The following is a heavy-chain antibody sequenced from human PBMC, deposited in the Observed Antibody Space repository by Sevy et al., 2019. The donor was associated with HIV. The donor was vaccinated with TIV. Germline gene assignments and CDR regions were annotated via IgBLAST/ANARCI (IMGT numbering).Heavy chain of an antibody. J-gene: IGHJ6*02. CDR1: GFSFSNSA. Sequence: GGSLRLSCSGSGFSFSNSAMNWVRQTPGKGLKYVSAISSDGVSTYYTDSVRGRFTISRDNSKNTLYLQMSSLRVEDTAVDYCVKDSDYDFWRGYYGMDVWGQGTTVTVSS. V-gene: IGHV3-64D*06. CDR2: ISSDGVST. CDR3: VKDSDYDFWRGYYGMDV. D-gene: IGHD3-3*01.